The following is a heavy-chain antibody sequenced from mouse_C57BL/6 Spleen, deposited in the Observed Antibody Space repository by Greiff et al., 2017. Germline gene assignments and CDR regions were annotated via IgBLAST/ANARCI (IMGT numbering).Heavy chain of an antibody. Sequence: VQLQQPGTELVKPGASVKLSCKASGYTFTSYWMHWVKQRPGQGLEWIGNINPSNGGTNYNEKFKSKATLTVDKSSSTAYMQLSSLTSKDSAVYYGARAYYGNYDYYAMDYWGQGTSVTVSS. CDR3: ARAYYGNYDYYAMDY. CDR1: GYTFTSYW. V-gene: IGHV1-53*01. D-gene: IGHD2-10*01. CDR2: INPSNGGT. J-gene: IGHJ4*01.